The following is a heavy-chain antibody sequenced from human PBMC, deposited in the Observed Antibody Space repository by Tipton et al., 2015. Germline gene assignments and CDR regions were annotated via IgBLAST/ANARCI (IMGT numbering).Heavy chain of an antibody. D-gene: IGHD2-2*02. CDR2: IQYSGST. J-gene: IGHJ4*02. Sequence: TLSLTCSVSSDSISKYYWSWIRKPLGKELEWIGYIQYSGSTNYNPTLKSRVTISFDTSHNRFSLTLTSATAADTAVNYCDRQGKYRAVSHFDDWGQGKLVTVSS. CDR3: DRQGKYRAVSHFDD. CDR1: SDSISKYY. V-gene: IGHV4-59*03.